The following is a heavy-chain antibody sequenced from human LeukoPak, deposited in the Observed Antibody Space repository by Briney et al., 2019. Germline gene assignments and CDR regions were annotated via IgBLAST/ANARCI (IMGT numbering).Heavy chain of an antibody. CDR1: GFTFSSYA. J-gene: IGHJ6*02. CDR2: ISGSGGST. Sequence: GGSLRLSCAASGFTFSSYAMSWVRQAPGKGLEWVSAISGSGGSTYYADSVKGRFTISRDNSKNTLYLQMNSLRAEDTAVYYCAKDWTVAGINHYYYYGMDVWGQGTTVTVSS. V-gene: IGHV3-23*01. D-gene: IGHD6-19*01. CDR3: AKDWTVAGINHYYYYGMDV.